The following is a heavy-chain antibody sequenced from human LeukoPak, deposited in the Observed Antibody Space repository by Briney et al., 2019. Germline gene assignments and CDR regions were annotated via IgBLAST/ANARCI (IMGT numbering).Heavy chain of an antibody. CDR3: ARPAVAASGDYYYMDV. D-gene: IGHD6-19*01. Sequence: PSETLSLTCTVSGDSISKYYWSWTRQPPGKALEWIGYIYYSGSTTYNPSLRSRVTISIDTSRNQFSLKLSSVTAADTAVYYCARPAVAASGDYYYMDVWGQGTTVTVSS. V-gene: IGHV4-59*08. CDR1: GDSISKYY. J-gene: IGHJ6*03. CDR2: IYYSGST.